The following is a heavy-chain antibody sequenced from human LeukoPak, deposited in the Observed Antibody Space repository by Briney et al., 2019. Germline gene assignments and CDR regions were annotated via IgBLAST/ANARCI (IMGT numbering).Heavy chain of an antibody. D-gene: IGHD4-11*01. Sequence: GGSLRLSCSASGFTFTNYPMHWVRQAPGKGLEFVSSISSNGISTYYADSVKGRFTISRDNSKNTLYLQMNSLRAEDTAVYYCARRHDYSNYPDYWGQGTLVTVSS. CDR2: ISSNGIST. CDR1: GFTFTNYP. CDR3: ARRHDYSNYPDY. J-gene: IGHJ4*02. V-gene: IGHV3-64*04.